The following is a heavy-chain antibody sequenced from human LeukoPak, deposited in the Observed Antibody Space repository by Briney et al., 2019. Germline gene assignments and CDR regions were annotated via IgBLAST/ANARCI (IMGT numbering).Heavy chain of an antibody. Sequence: GGSLRLSCAASGFTFSNDWMHGVRQARGKGLVWVSSINTDGCTTTYADPVKGRFTISRDISKNTLYLQMNSLRVEDTAVYYCARGRGGSYHYWGQGTLVTVSS. CDR3: ARGRGGSYHY. CDR1: GFTFSNDW. V-gene: IGHV3-74*01. J-gene: IGHJ4*02. CDR2: INTDGCTT. D-gene: IGHD1-26*01.